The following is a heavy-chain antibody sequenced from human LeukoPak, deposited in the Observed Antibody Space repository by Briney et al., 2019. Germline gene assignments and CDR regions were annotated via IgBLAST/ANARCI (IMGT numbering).Heavy chain of an antibody. D-gene: IGHD3-10*01. Sequence: SETLSLTCTVSGGSISSSSYYWGWIRQPPGKGLEWIGSIYYSGSTYYNPSLKSRVTISVDTSKNQFSLKLSPVTAADTAVYYCASLVQYYYGSGSYYPYWGQGTLVTVSS. V-gene: IGHV4-39*07. J-gene: IGHJ4*02. CDR1: GGSISSSSYY. CDR2: IYYSGST. CDR3: ASLVQYYYGSGSYYPY.